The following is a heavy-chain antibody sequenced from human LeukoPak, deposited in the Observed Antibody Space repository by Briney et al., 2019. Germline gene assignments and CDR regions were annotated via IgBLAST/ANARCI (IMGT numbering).Heavy chain of an antibody. CDR1: GGSISSSSYY. V-gene: IGHV4-39*01. J-gene: IGHJ4*02. Sequence: SETLSLTCTVSGGSISSSSYYWGWLRQPPGKGLEWIGSIYYSGSTYYNPSLKSRVTISVDTSKNQFSLKLSSVTAADTAVYYCARTRRGASVVVPAAPHIWDYWGQGTLVTVSS. D-gene: IGHD2-2*01. CDR2: IYYSGST. CDR3: ARTRRGASVVVPAAPHIWDY.